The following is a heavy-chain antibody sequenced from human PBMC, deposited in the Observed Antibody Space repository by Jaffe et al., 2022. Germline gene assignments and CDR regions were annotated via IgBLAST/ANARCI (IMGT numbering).Heavy chain of an antibody. CDR3: ALLTSPESTTRFYYYYYMDV. Sequence: QVQLVQSGAEVKKPGSSVKVSCKASGGTFSSYAISWVRQAPGQGLEWMGGIIPIFGTANYAQKFQGRVTITTDESTSTAYMELSSLRSEDTAVYYCALLTSPESTTRFYYYYYMDVWGKGTTVTVSS. V-gene: IGHV1-69*05. CDR2: IIPIFGTA. J-gene: IGHJ6*03. D-gene: IGHD1-1*01. CDR1: GGTFSSYA.